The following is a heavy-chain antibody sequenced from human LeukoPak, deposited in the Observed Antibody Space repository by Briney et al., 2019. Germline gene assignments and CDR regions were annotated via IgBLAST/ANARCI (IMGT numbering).Heavy chain of an antibody. Sequence: ESLKISCKGSGYSFTTYWIGWVRQMPGKGLEWMGVIYPGDSDTRYSPSFQGQVTISADKSISTAYLQWSSLKASDTAMYYCARHITMVRGIPHWFDPWGQGTLVTVSS. CDR2: IYPGDSDT. J-gene: IGHJ5*02. D-gene: IGHD3-10*01. CDR1: GYSFTTYW. V-gene: IGHV5-51*01. CDR3: ARHITMVRGIPHWFDP.